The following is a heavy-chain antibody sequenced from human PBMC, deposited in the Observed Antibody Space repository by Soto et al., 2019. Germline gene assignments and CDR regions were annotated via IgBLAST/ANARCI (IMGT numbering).Heavy chain of an antibody. V-gene: IGHV3-30-3*01. Sequence: QVQLVESGGGVVQPGRSLRLSCAASGFTFDSYAMHWVRQAPGKGLEWVAVISYDGSIEYYADSVKGRFTISRDNSKNTLYVQINSLRADDTAVYYCPRVAAAGTLYYGMDVWGQGITVIVSS. CDR2: ISYDGSIE. CDR1: GFTFDSYA. CDR3: PRVAAAGTLYYGMDV. J-gene: IGHJ6*02. D-gene: IGHD6-13*01.